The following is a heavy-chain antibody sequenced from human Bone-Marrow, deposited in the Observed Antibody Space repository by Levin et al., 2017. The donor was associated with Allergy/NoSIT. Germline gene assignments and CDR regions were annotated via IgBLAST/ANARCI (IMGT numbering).Heavy chain of an antibody. CDR2: FYARGTT. V-gene: IGHV4-4*07. D-gene: IGHD6-13*01. CDR3: ARGKIGAAGIFDL. J-gene: IGHJ4*02. CDR1: GDSGDSISSHF. Sequence: PSETLSLTCIVSGDSGDSISSHFWSWIRLPAGKGLEWIGRFYARGTTNYKPSLKNRVSMSLDTSKNLFFLNLTSVTAADSAVYYCARGKIGAAGIFDLWGQGSLVTVSS.